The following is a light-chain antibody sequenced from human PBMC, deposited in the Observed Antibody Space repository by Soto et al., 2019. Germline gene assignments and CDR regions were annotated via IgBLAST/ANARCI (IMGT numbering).Light chain of an antibody. Sequence: DLQMTQSPSSLSASVGDRVTITCRASQSISSYLNWYQQKPGKAPKLLIYAASSLQSGVPSRFSGGGSGTDFTLTISSLQPEDFATYYCQQSYSTPQTFGQGTKVEIK. V-gene: IGKV1-39*01. CDR2: AAS. J-gene: IGKJ1*01. CDR1: QSISSY. CDR3: QQSYSTPQT.